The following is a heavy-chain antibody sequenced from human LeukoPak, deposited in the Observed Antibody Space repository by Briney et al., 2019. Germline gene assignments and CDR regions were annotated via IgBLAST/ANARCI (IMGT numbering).Heavy chain of an antibody. Sequence: GASVKVSCKASGYTFTSYAMNWVRQAPGQGLEWMGWINTNTGNPTYAQGFTGRFVFSLDTSVSTAYLQISSLKAEDTAVYYCARHALHNDNSDYYFAYWGQGTLVTVSS. CDR2: INTNTGNP. V-gene: IGHV7-4-1*02. CDR1: GYTFTSYA. J-gene: IGHJ4*02. D-gene: IGHD3-22*01. CDR3: ARHALHNDNSDYYFAY.